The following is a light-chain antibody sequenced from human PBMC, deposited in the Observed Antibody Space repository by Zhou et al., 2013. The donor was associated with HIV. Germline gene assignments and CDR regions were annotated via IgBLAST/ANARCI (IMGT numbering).Light chain of an antibody. CDR1: QSVSNSY. J-gene: IGKJ2*01. V-gene: IGKV3-20*01. CDR2: GAS. Sequence: EIVLTQSPGTLSLSPGERATLSCRASQSVSNSYLAWYQQKPGQAPRLLIYGASSRATGIPERFSGSGSGTDSTLTISRLEAEDFAVYYCQQYGSSLYTFGQGTKLEIK. CDR3: QQYGSSLYT.